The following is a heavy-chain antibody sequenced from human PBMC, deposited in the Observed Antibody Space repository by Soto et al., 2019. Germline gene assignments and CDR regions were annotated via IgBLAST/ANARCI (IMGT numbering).Heavy chain of an antibody. V-gene: IGHV1-69*13. CDR1: GGTLSSYA. D-gene: IGHD5-18*01. J-gene: IGHJ5*02. CDR2: IIPIFGTA. Sequence: SVKVSCKASGGTLSSYAISWVRQAPGQGLEWMGGIIPIFGTANYAQKFQGRVTITADESTSTAYMELSSLRSEDTAVYYCARDSDTAMATGVYNWFDPWGQGTLVTVSS. CDR3: ARDSDTAMATGVYNWFDP.